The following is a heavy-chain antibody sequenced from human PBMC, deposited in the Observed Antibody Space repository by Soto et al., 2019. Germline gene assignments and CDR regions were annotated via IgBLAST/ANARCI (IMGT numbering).Heavy chain of an antibody. D-gene: IGHD6-6*01. J-gene: IGHJ6*02. Sequence: SETLSLTCTVSGGSISSYYWSWIRQPPGKGLEWIGYIYYSGSTNYNPSLKSRVTISVDTSKNQFSLKLSSVTAADTAVYYCGRDLHSSSFNTYYYYGMDVWGQGTTVTVSS. CDR3: GRDLHSSSFNTYYYYGMDV. CDR1: GGSISSYY. V-gene: IGHV4-59*01. CDR2: IYYSGST.